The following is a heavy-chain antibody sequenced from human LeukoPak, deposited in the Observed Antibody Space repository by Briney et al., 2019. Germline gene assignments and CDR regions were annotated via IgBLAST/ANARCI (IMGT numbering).Heavy chain of an antibody. CDR2: ISSSSSYI. CDR1: GFTLSSYS. J-gene: IGHJ4*02. Sequence: PGGSLRLSCAASGFTLSSYSMNWVCDAPGGGVECVSSISSSSSYIYYADAGKGRFSISRDNAKNSLYLQMNSLRAEDTALYCCARDSHRYGYTVWGIWGQGTLVTVSS. CDR3: ARDSHRYGYTVWGI. D-gene: IGHD5-24*01. V-gene: IGHV3-21*01.